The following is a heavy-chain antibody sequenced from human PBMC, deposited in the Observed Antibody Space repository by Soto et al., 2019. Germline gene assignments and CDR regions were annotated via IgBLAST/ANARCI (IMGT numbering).Heavy chain of an antibody. CDR1: GGSISSYY. V-gene: IGHV4-59*01. CDR2: IYYSRST. CDR3: ARVISPHYYDSSGPPPFDY. J-gene: IGHJ4*02. Sequence: SETLSLTCTVSGGSISSYYWSWIRQPPGKGLEWIGYIYYSRSTNYNPSLKSRVTISVDTSKNQFSLKLSSVTAADTAVYYCARVISPHYYDSSGPPPFDYWGQGTLVTVSS. D-gene: IGHD3-22*01.